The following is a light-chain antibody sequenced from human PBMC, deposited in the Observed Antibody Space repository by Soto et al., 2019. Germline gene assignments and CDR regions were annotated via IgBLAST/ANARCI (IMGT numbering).Light chain of an antibody. CDR2: LAS. CDR1: QNLNNW. J-gene: IGKJ1*01. Sequence: DIQMTQSPSTLSASVGDRVTITCRASQNLNNWLAWYQQKPGKAPKLLIYLASSLENEVPSRFSGSGSGAEFTLTINNLQPEDVAIYYCQQYNSYSSGTFGQGTKVEIK. V-gene: IGKV1-5*03. CDR3: QQYNSYSSGT.